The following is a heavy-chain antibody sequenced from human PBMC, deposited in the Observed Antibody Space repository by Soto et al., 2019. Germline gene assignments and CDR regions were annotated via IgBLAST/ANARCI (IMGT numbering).Heavy chain of an antibody. V-gene: IGHV3-48*04. Sequence: EVQLVESGGGLVKPGGSLRLSCAASGFTFSNAWMSWVRQAPGKGLEWVSYISGGGSTTLYADSVKGRFTISRDNAKNSLYLEMSSLRAEDTAVYYCARDSPDYWGQGTLVTVSS. CDR2: ISGGGSTT. CDR1: GFTFSNAW. J-gene: IGHJ4*02. CDR3: ARDSPDY.